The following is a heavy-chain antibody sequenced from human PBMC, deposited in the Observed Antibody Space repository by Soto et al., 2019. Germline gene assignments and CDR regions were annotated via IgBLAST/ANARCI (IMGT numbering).Heavy chain of an antibody. CDR2: TRHDGSNT. V-gene: IGHV3-33*01. J-gene: IGHJ4*02. Sequence: GGPLRLSCTASGFTFIGYGMHWVRQAPGKGLEWVAVTRHDGSNTYYADSVRGRFTISRDNSNKMLYLQMNSLRAEDTAVYYCARDGVGTNTYFGYFDYWGQGTLVTVSS. CDR1: GFTFIGYG. D-gene: IGHD1-26*01. CDR3: ARDGVGTNTYFGYFDY.